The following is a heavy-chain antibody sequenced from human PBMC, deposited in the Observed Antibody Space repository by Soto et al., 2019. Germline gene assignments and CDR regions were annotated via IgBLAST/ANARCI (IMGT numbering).Heavy chain of an antibody. D-gene: IGHD4-17*01. CDR3: GRRRTYGCFGS. CDR2: IYYSGST. J-gene: IGHJ5*01. Sequence: PSETLALTSTVAGGSISSGGDYWCWIRQHPGKGLEWIGYIYYSGSTYYNPSLKSRVTNSVDTSKNQFSLKLSSVTAADTAVYYGGRRRTYGCFGSWGKGTLVIVSS. V-gene: IGHV4-31*03. CDR1: GGSISSGGDY.